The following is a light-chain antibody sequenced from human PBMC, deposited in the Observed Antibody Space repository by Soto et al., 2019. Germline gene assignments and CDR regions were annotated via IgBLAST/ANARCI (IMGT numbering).Light chain of an antibody. CDR2: DVS. V-gene: IGKV1-33*01. J-gene: IGKJ1*01. CDR3: QQSHSTPRT. CDR1: QDIRNQ. Sequence: DIQMNQSPSSLSAYVGDRVTITCQASQDIRNQLNWYHQRPGKAPKLLIYDVSNLEKGVPSRFSGSGSGTDFTLTISRRPPEDFATYYCQQSHSTPRTCGQGTK.